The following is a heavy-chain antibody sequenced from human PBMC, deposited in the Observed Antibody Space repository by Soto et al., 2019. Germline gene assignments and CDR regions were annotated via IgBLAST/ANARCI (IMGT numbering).Heavy chain of an antibody. D-gene: IGHD6-25*01. CDR2: IYFTGNT. V-gene: IGHV4-39*01. J-gene: IGHJ5*02. Sequence: SETLSLTCSASGGSITSSSHFWGWVRQPPGKGLEWIGTIYFTGNTYYTPSLKSRLTMSIDTSKNEFSLRLNSVTAADTAVYYCAGQTFTIAAASYGRSNWFDPWGPGTLVTASS. CDR3: AGQTFTIAAASYGRSNWFDP. CDR1: GGSITSSSHF.